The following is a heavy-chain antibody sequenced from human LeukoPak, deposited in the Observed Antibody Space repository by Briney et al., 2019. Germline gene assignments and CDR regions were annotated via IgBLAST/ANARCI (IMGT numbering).Heavy chain of an antibody. Sequence: SQTLSLTCTVSGGSISSRSYYWSWIRQPAGKGLEWIGRIYTSGSTNYNPSLKSRVTISVDTSKNQFSLKLSSVTAADTAVYYCAREGHDYYDSSGYYGRNWFDPWGQGTLVTVSS. D-gene: IGHD3-22*01. CDR1: GGSISSRSYY. CDR3: AREGHDYYDSSGYYGRNWFDP. CDR2: IYTSGST. V-gene: IGHV4-61*02. J-gene: IGHJ5*02.